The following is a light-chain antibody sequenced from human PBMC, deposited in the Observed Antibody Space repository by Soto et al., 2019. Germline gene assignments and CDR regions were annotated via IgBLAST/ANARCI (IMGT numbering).Light chain of an antibody. J-gene: IGKJ1*01. CDR3: QQYGGSVQT. CDR1: QSVGSNY. V-gene: IGKV3-20*01. Sequence: EIVMTHSPATLSVSPWERASLSSSASQSVGSNYLAWYQQRPGQPPNLLIFGASHRAPDIPDRFSGSGSGTDFTLTISRLEPEDFAVYYCQQYGGSVQTFGQGTKVDIK. CDR2: GAS.